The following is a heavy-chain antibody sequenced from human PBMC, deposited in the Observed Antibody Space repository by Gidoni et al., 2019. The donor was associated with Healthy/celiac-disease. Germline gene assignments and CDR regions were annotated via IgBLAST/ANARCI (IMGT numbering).Heavy chain of an antibody. Sequence: EVQLVESGGGLVKPGGSLRLSCAASGFTFSSYSMNWVRQAPGKGLEWVSSISSSSSYIYYADSVKGRFTISRDNAKNSLYLQMNSLRAEDTAVYYCARDRGGIQLWLKHPESNDYWGQGTLVTVSS. V-gene: IGHV3-21*01. J-gene: IGHJ4*02. CDR3: ARDRGGIQLWLKHPESNDY. D-gene: IGHD5-18*01. CDR2: ISSSSSYI. CDR1: GFTFSSYS.